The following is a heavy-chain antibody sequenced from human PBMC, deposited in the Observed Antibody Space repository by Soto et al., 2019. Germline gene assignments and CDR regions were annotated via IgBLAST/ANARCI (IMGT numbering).Heavy chain of an antibody. CDR2: IYYSGST. Sequence: SETLSLTCTVSGGSISSYYWSWIRQPPGKGLEWIGYIYYSGSTNYNPSLKSRVTISVDTSKNQFSLKLSSVTAADTAVYYCARRGRHSGYDSWGQGTLVTVSS. CDR1: GGSISSYY. V-gene: IGHV4-59*08. D-gene: IGHD5-12*01. CDR3: ARRGRHSGYDS. J-gene: IGHJ5*02.